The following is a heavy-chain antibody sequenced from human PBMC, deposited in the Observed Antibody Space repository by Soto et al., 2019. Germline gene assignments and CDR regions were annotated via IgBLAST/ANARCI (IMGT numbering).Heavy chain of an antibody. CDR2: IYYSGST. V-gene: IGHV4-39*01. J-gene: IGHJ4*02. CDR1: GGSISSSSYY. Sequence: PSETLSLTCTVSGGSISSSSYYWGWIRQPPGKGLEWIGSIYYSGSTYYNPSLKSRVTISVDTSKNQFSLKLSSVTAADTAVYCCARHLPYNWNDDQRRDYWGQGTLVTVSS. D-gene: IGHD1-20*01. CDR3: ARHLPYNWNDDQRRDY.